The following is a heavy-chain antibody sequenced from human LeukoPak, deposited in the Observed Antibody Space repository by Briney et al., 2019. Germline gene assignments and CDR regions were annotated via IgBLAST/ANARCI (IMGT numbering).Heavy chain of an antibody. J-gene: IGHJ5*02. CDR2: ISSSGSSI. Sequence: PGGSLRLSCAASGFTFSSSEMNWVRQAPGKGLEWVSYISSSGSSIYYADSVKGRFTISGDNAKNSLYLQMNSLRAEDTAVYYCARQSRLGYCSGGGCYSQPFDPWGQGTLVTVSS. CDR3: ARQSRLGYCSGGGCYSQPFDP. V-gene: IGHV3-48*03. CDR1: GFTFSSSE. D-gene: IGHD2-15*01.